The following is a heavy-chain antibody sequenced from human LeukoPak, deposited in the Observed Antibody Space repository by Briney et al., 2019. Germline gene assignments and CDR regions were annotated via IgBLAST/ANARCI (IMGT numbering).Heavy chain of an antibody. CDR1: GGTFSSYA. CDR2: IIPILGTA. Sequence: GASVKVSCKASGGTFSSYAISWVRQAPGQGLEWMGGIIPILGTANYAQKFQGRVTITADESTSTAYMELSSLRSEDTAVYYCSSTFRFASSIQGFDYWGQGTLVTVSS. J-gene: IGHJ4*02. V-gene: IGHV1-69*13. D-gene: IGHD3-10*01. CDR3: SSTFRFASSIQGFDY.